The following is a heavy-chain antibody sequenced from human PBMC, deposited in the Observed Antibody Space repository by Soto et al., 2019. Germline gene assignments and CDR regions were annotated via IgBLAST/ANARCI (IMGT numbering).Heavy chain of an antibody. CDR1: GYTFTSYY. CDR2: INPSGGST. Sequence: ASVKVSCKASGYTFTSYYMHWVRQAPGQGLEWMGIINPSGGSTSYAQKFQGRVTMTRDTSTSTVYMELSSLRSEDTAVYYCARAVDPEYSSSKNLNYYYYGMDVWGQGTTVTVSS. D-gene: IGHD6-6*01. J-gene: IGHJ6*02. V-gene: IGHV1-46*01. CDR3: ARAVDPEYSSSKNLNYYYYGMDV.